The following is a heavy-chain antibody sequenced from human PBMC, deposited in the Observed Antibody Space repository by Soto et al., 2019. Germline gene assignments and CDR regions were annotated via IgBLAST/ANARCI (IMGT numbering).Heavy chain of an antibody. J-gene: IGHJ6*02. CDR3: AKAHGRYYYYYGMDV. CDR1: GFTFSSYA. Sequence: EVQLLESGGGLVQPGGSLRLSCAASGFTFSSYAMSWVRQAPGKGLEWVSAISGSGGSTYYADSVKGRFTISRDNSKNTLYLQMNSLRAEDTAVYDCAKAHGRYYYYYGMDVWGQGTTVTVSS. CDR2: ISGSGGST. V-gene: IGHV3-23*01.